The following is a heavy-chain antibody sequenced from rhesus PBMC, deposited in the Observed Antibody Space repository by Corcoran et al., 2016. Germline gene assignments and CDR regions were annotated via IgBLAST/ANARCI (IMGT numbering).Heavy chain of an antibody. CDR1: GDSFRSYW. Sequence: QVQLQESGPGLVKPSETLSLTCAVSGDSFRSYWWTWFRQPPGRALEWLGGVNGYSAHTNYTPSRRSRLNISRDGAKNQFSLSRSSVTAADMAVYYCAGGHSYTWLYWGQGVLVIVSS. V-gene: IGHV4-80*01. CDR3: AGGHSYTWLY. D-gene: IGHD5-12*01. J-gene: IGHJ4*01. CDR2: VNGYSAHT.